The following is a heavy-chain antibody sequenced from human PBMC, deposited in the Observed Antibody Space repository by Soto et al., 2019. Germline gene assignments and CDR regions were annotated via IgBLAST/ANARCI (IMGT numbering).Heavy chain of an antibody. CDR1: GFAFSPVW. CDR3: ATEGEMSGASDWADYFDH. Sequence: EMQLVESGGGLVEPGGSLRLSCAASGFAFSPVWMTWVRQAPGKGLEWVGRIKRKSDHGTTDYAAAVKGRFTISRDDSKNTLYLQMDSLKSEDTAVYYCATEGEMSGASDWADYFDHWGRGTLVTVSS. V-gene: IGHV3-15*01. J-gene: IGHJ4*01. D-gene: IGHD2-15*01. CDR2: IKRKSDHGTT.